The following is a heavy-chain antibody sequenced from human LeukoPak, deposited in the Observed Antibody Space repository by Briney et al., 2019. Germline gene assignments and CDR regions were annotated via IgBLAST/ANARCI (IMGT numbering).Heavy chain of an antibody. J-gene: IGHJ4*02. CDR3: ARAGRGTFDY. CDR2: IYYSGST. V-gene: IGHV4-39*07. CDR1: GGSISSSSYY. Sequence: SETLSLTCTVSGGSISSSSYYWGWMRQPPGKGLEWFGSIYYSGSTYYNPSLKSRVTISVDTSKNQFSLKLSPVTAADTAEYYGARAGRGTFDYWGQGTLVTVSS. D-gene: IGHD2/OR15-2a*01.